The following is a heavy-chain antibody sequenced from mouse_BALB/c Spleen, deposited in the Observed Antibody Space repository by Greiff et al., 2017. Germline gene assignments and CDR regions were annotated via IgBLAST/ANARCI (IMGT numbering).Heavy chain of an antibody. V-gene: IGHV3-8*02. Sequence: VQLQQSGPSLVKPSQTLSLTCSVTGDSITSGYWNWIRKFPGNKLEYMGYISYSGSTYYNPSLKSRISITRDISKNQYYLQLNSVTTEDTATYYCARLRYGYDGYAMDDWGQGTSVTVSS. CDR3: ARLRYGYDGYAMDD. D-gene: IGHD2-2*01. CDR2: ISYSGST. J-gene: IGHJ4*01. CDR1: GDSITSGY.